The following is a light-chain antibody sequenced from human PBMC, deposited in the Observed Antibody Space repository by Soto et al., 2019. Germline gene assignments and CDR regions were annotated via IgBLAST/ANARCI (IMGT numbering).Light chain of an antibody. CDR1: QSVSSY. V-gene: IGKV3-11*01. CDR3: QQRSNWLT. J-gene: IGKJ4*01. Sequence: EIVLTQSPATLSLSPGERATLSCRASQSVSSYLAWYQQKPGQAPRLLIYDASNRATGIPARFSGRGSGTDFPLTFSSLEPEDLAVYYCQQRSNWLTFGGGTKVVI. CDR2: DAS.